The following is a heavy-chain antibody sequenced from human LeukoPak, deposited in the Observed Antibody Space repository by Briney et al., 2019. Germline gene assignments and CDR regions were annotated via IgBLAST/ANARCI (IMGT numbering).Heavy chain of an antibody. J-gene: IGHJ5*02. CDR1: GGSISSGGYY. Sequence: SETLSLSCTVSGGSISSGGYYWSWIRQHPGKGLEWIGYIYYSGSTYYNPSLKSRVTISVDTSKNQFSLKLSSVTAADTAVYYRAREAQDLPNWFDPWGQGTLATVSS. CDR3: AREAQDLPNWFDP. V-gene: IGHV4-31*03. CDR2: IYYSGST.